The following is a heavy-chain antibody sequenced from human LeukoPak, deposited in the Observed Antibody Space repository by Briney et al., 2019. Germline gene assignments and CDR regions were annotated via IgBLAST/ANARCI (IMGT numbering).Heavy chain of an antibody. Sequence: PSETLSLTCTVSGGSISSYYWSWIRQPPGKGLEWIGYIYYSGSTNYNPSLKSRVTISVDTSKNQFSLKLSSVTAADTAVYHCARRSNYYDSSGYDAFDIWGQGTMVTVSS. CDR3: ARRSNYYDSSGYDAFDI. CDR1: GGSISSYY. CDR2: IYYSGST. D-gene: IGHD3-22*01. J-gene: IGHJ3*02. V-gene: IGHV4-59*01.